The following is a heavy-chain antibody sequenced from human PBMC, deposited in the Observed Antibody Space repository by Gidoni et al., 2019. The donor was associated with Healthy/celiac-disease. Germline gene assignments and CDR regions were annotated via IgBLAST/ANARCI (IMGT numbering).Heavy chain of an antibody. V-gene: IGHV3-23*04. J-gene: IGHJ3*02. Sequence: EAQLVESGGGLVQPGGSLRRSCAASGFTFSSYAMSWVRQAPGKGLEWVSAISGSGGSTYYADSVNGRFTISRDNSKNTLYLQMNSLRAEDTAVYYCALDGDGYNYRVDAFDIWGQGTMVTVSS. CDR2: ISGSGGST. D-gene: IGHD5-12*01. CDR3: ALDGDGYNYRVDAFDI. CDR1: GFTFSSYA.